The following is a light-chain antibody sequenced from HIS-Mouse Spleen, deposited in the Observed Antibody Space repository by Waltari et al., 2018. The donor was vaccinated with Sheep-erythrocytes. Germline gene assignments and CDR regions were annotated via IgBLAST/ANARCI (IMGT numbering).Light chain of an antibody. V-gene: IGLV1-51*01. CDR3: GTWDSSLSAKV. Sequence: QSVLTQPPSVSAAPGQKVTISCSGSSSNIGNNYVSWYQQLPGTAPKPLIYDNNKRPSGIPDRFSGSKSGTSATLGITGLQTGVEADYYCGTWDSSLSAKVFGTGTKVTVL. J-gene: IGLJ1*01. CDR2: DNN. CDR1: SSNIGNNY.